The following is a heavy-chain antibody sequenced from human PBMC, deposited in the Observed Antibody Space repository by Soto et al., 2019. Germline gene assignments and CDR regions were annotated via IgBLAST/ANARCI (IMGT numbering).Heavy chain of an antibody. Sequence: EVQLVESGGGLVKPGGSLRLSCVASGFTFINYNINWVRQAPGKGLEWVSSISTGSSYIYYADSVKGRFTISRDNAKNSLYLQMNRLRVDDTAMYYCASGTYHCDYWGQGSLVTVSS. CDR3: ASGTYHCDY. CDR1: GFTFINYN. CDR2: ISTGSSYI. V-gene: IGHV3-21*01. J-gene: IGHJ4*02. D-gene: IGHD3-10*01.